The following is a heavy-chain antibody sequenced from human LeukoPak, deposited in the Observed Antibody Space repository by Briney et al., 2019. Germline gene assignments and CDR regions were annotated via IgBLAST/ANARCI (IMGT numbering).Heavy chain of an antibody. CDR3: ARTGYSYDYYY. J-gene: IGHJ4*02. CDR1: GYTFTNYK. Sequence: ASVTVSRKASGYTFTNYKMHWVRQPPRKELEWMGTINPSGGSASYAQKFQGRVTMTRDTSTSTVYMELSSLRFEDTAVYYCARTGYSYDYYYWGQGTLVTVSS. D-gene: IGHD5-18*01. CDR2: INPSGGSA. V-gene: IGHV1-46*01.